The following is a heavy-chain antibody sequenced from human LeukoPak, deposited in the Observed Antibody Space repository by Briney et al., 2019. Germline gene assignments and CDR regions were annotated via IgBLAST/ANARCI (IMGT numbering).Heavy chain of an antibody. J-gene: IGHJ4*02. CDR1: GFTFSSYG. CDR3: AKAHSLRYLGY. Sequence: GGSLRLSCAASGFTFSSYGMSWVRQAPGKGLEWVSSMSGSGDISFHADSVKGRFTISRDNSKNTLYLQMNSLRAEDTAIYYCAKAHSLRYLGYWGQGTVVKVSS. V-gene: IGHV3-23*01. CDR2: MSGSGDIS. D-gene: IGHD3-16*01.